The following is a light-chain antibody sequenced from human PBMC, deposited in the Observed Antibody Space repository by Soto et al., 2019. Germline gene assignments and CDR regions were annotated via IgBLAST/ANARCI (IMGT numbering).Light chain of an antibody. J-gene: IGKJ1*01. Sequence: DIQMTQSPSTLSASVGDRVTITCRASQSISGSLAWYQQKPGKAPRLLIYEASNLKSGVPSRFSGGGSGTEYTLSISSLQPDDFASYYCQQYNGYWTFGQGTKVEIK. V-gene: IGKV1-5*03. CDR2: EAS. CDR1: QSISGS. CDR3: QQYNGYWT.